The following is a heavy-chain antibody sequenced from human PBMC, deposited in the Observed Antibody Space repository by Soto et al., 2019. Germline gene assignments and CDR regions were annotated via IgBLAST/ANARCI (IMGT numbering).Heavy chain of an antibody. D-gene: IGHD3-10*01. CDR1: GGSISGYY. V-gene: IGHV4-59*08. J-gene: IGHJ6*02. Sequence: ASETLSLTCTVSGGSISGYYWSWFRQSPGKRMEWIGYVHHSWGSSYNPSLQSRVAISLDTSKSQFSLKVTSVTATDTAVYYCARQGFGPLHGLVDVWGQGTTVTVS. CDR3: ARQGFGPLHGLVDV. CDR2: VHHSWGS.